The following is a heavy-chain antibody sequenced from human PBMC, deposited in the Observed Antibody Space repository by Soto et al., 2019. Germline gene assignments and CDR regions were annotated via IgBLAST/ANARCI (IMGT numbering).Heavy chain of an antibody. CDR1: GGTFSSYT. CDR3: ARSPYASSGYLDAFDI. CDR2: ISANNGNT. V-gene: IGHV1-18*01. J-gene: IGHJ3*02. Sequence: ASVKVSCKASGGTFSSYTISWVRQAPGQGLEWMGRISANNGNTNYAQKLQGRVTMTTDTSTSTAYMELRSLRSDDTAVYYCARSPYASSGYLDAFDIWGQGTMVTVSS. D-gene: IGHD3-22*01.